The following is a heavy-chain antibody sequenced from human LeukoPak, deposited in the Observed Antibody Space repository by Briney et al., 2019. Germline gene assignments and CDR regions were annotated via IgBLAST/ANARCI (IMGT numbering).Heavy chain of an antibody. V-gene: IGHV1-2*02. CDR3: ARDHRIDSSILGHEYYFDY. D-gene: IGHD6-13*01. CDR2: INPNSGGT. Sequence: ASVKVSCKASGYTFTGYYMHWVRQAPGQGLEWMGWINPNSGGTNYAQKFQGRVTMTRDTSISTAYMELSSLRSEDTAVYYCARDHRIDSSILGHEYYFDYWGQGTLVTVSS. CDR1: GYTFTGYY. J-gene: IGHJ4*02.